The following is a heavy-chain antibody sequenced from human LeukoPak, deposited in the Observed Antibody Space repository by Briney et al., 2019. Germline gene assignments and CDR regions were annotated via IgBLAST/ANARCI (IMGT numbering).Heavy chain of an antibody. CDR2: INPDGSSP. J-gene: IGHJ6*02. CDR1: GFTFSDYW. D-gene: IGHD6-19*01. Sequence: GGSLRLSCAASGFTFSDYWMHWVRQAPGKGLVWVSRINPDGSSPFYADSVKGRFTISRDNSNNTVDLQMNSLRAEDTAIYYCAKGRIAVAPYYGMDVWGRGTTVSVSS. V-gene: IGHV3-74*01. CDR3: AKGRIAVAPYYGMDV.